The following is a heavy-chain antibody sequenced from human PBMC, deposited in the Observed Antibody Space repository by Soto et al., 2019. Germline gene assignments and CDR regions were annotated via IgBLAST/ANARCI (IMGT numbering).Heavy chain of an antibody. Sequence: QVQLQESGPGLVKPSGTLSLTCAVSGGSISSSNWWRWVRQPPGKGLEWIGEIYHSGSTNYNPSLKSRVTITVDKSKTPFSLKLSSVTAADTAVYYCARVSGSYYYGMDVWGQGTTVTVSS. J-gene: IGHJ6*02. CDR1: GGSISSSNW. CDR3: ARVSGSYYYGMDV. D-gene: IGHD1-26*01. V-gene: IGHV4-4*02. CDR2: IYHSGST.